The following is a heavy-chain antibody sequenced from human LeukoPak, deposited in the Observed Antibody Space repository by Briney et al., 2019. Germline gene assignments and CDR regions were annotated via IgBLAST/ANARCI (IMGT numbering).Heavy chain of an antibody. J-gene: IGHJ2*01. CDR3: AKASSSGSSCWYFDL. Sequence: GGSLRLSCAASGFTFSSYGMHWVRQAPGKGLEWVAFIRYDGSNKYYADSVKGRFTISRDNSKNTLYLQMNSLRAEDTAVYYCAKASSSGSSCWYFDLWGRGTLVTVSS. CDR1: GFTFSSYG. D-gene: IGHD3-10*01. V-gene: IGHV3-30*02. CDR2: IRYDGSNK.